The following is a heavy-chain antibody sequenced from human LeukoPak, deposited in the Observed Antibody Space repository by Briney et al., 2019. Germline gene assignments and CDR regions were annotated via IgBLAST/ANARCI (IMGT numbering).Heavy chain of an antibody. V-gene: IGHV4-30-2*01. J-gene: IGHJ6*04. D-gene: IGHD5/OR15-5a*01. CDR2: IYHSGST. CDR1: GGSISSGGYS. Sequence: SETLSLTCAVSGGSISSGGYSWSWTRQPPGKCLEWIGYIYHSGSTYYNPSLKSRVTISVDRSKNQFSLKLSSVTAADTAVYYCARGLHSTSRSLDVWGKGTTVTVSS. CDR3: ARGLHSTSRSLDV.